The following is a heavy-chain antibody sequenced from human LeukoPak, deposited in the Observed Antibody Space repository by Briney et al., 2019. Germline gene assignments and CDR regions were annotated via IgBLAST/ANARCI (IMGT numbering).Heavy chain of an antibody. J-gene: IGHJ6*04. D-gene: IGHD1-26*01. V-gene: IGHV3-23*01. CDR2: ISGSGGST. CDR3: ASGRGSYGFYYSSSYVRDF. CDR1: GFTFSSYA. Sequence: GGSLRLSCAASGFTFSSYAMSWVRQAPGKGLEWVSAISGSGGSTYYADSVKGRFTISRDNSKNTLYLQMNSLRAEDTAVYYWASGRGSYGFYYSSSYVRDFWAKGTRVPVPP.